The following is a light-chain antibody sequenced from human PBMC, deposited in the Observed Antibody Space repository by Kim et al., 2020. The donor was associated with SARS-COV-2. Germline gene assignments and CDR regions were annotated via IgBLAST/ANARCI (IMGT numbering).Light chain of an antibody. J-gene: IGKJ2*01. Sequence: LSPGERVIRSCRASQSVVDNHLAWFQQEPGQAPRLLIYGTSSRATGIPDRFSGSGSGTDFTLTISRLEPEDSAVYYCQQYDRPPYTFGQGTKLEI. V-gene: IGKV3-20*01. CDR3: QQYDRPPYT. CDR2: GTS. CDR1: QSVVDNH.